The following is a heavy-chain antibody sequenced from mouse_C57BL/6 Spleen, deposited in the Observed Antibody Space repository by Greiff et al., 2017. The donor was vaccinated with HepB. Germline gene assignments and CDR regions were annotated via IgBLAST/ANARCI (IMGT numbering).Heavy chain of an antibody. D-gene: IGHD2-4*01. J-gene: IGHJ3*01. CDR1: GYSFTGYY. Sequence: EVKLQESGPELVKPGASVKISCKASGYSFTGYYMNWVKQSPEKSLEWIGEINPSTGGTTYNQKFKAKATLTVDKSSSTAYMQLKSLTSEDSAVYYCAPYDYGGELAYWGQGTLVTVSA. V-gene: IGHV1-42*01. CDR2: INPSTGGT. CDR3: APYDYGGELAY.